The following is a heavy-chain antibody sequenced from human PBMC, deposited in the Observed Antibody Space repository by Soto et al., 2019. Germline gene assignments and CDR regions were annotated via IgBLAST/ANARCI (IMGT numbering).Heavy chain of an antibody. CDR2: MNPSSGNT. J-gene: IGHJ4*02. Sequence: QVQLVQSGAEVKKPGASVKVSCKASGYTFTSNDINWVRQAAGQGLEWMGWMNPSSGNTGYAQKFQGRLTLTRNTSISTAYMELSSLGSVDTAVYYCARVDTVGSLWGQGTLVTVSS. CDR1: GYTFTSND. V-gene: IGHV1-8*01. D-gene: IGHD2-21*01. CDR3: ARVDTVGSL.